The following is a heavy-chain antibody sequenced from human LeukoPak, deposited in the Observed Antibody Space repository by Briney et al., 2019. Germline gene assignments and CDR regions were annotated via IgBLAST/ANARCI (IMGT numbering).Heavy chain of an antibody. CDR1: GGSISSYS. D-gene: IGHD7-27*01. Sequence: SETLSLTCTVSGGSISSYSWSWIRQPPGKGLEWIGYIYYSGSTNYNPSLRSRVTISVDTSKNRFSLKLSSVTAADTAVYYCARVVGWGSTFDYWGQGTLVTVSS. CDR3: ARVVGWGSTFDY. V-gene: IGHV4-59*01. J-gene: IGHJ4*02. CDR2: IYYSGST.